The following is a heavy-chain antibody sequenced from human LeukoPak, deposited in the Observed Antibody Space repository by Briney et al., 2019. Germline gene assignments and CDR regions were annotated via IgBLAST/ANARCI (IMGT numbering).Heavy chain of an antibody. D-gene: IGHD4-11*01. V-gene: IGHV1-46*01. Sequence: ASVKVSCNAFGYTFTSYYIHWVRQAPAQGLEWLGIINPSSGGTMYAQKFQGRVTMTRDTSTTTVYMELSSLRSEDTAVYHCAREWPHTYRFDPWGQGTLVTVSS. CDR1: GYTFTSYY. J-gene: IGHJ5*02. CDR2: INPSSGGT. CDR3: AREWPHTYRFDP.